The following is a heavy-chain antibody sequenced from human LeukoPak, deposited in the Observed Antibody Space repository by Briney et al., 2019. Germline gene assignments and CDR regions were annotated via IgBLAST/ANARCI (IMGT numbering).Heavy chain of an antibody. V-gene: IGHV4-34*01. CDR2: INHSGST. Sequence: SETLSLTCAVYGGSFSGYYWSWIRQPPGKGLEWIGEINHSGSTNYNPSPKSRVTISVDTSKNQFSLKLSSVTAADTAVYYCARGLGIRRWLQFSEGRGARFDYWGQGTLVTVSS. J-gene: IGHJ4*02. CDR1: GGSFSGYY. D-gene: IGHD5-24*01. CDR3: ARGLGIRRWLQFSEGRGARFDY.